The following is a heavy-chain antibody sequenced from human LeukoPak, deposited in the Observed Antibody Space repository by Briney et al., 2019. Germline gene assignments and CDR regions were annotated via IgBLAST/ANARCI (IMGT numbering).Heavy chain of an antibody. CDR2: IRSDRSIT. Sequence: GRSLRLSCAASGFTFSGYWMHWVRQAPGKGLAGVSVIRSDRSITTYADSVKGRFTISRDTAKNTLYLQMNSLRAEDTAVYYCARDGRSGNFDKWGQGTLVSVSS. V-gene: IGHV3-74*01. D-gene: IGHD1-26*01. J-gene: IGHJ4*02. CDR1: GFTFSGYW. CDR3: ARDGRSGNFDK.